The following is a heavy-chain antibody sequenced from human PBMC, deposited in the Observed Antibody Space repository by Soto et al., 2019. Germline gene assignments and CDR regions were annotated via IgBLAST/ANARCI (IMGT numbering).Heavy chain of an antibody. D-gene: IGHD5-12*01. J-gene: IGHJ3*02. V-gene: IGHV3-23*01. CDR1: GFTFSSYA. CDR3: AKPAKTRDQRGYSGYAAFDI. Sequence: EVQLLESGGGLVQPGGSLRLSCAASGFTFSSYAMSWVRQGPGKGLEWVSAISGSGGSTYYADSVKGRFTISRDNSKNTLYLQMNSLRAEDTAVYYCAKPAKTRDQRGYSGYAAFDIWGQGTMVTVSS. CDR2: ISGSGGST.